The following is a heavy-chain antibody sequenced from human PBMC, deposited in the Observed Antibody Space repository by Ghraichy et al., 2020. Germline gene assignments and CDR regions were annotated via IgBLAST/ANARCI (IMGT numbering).Heavy chain of an antibody. Sequence: GGSLRLSCAASGFIFNTYAMCWVRQAPGKGLEWVSAISGSGGSTYYADSVKGRFTISRDNSRNTLYLQMNSLTAEDTAIYYCAKDLGETSSYFNYYYNGMDGWGQGTTVSVSS. CDR2: ISGSGGST. V-gene: IGHV3-23*01. J-gene: IGHJ6*02. CDR3: AKDLGETSSYFNYYYNGMDG. D-gene: IGHD3-22*01. CDR1: GFIFNTYA.